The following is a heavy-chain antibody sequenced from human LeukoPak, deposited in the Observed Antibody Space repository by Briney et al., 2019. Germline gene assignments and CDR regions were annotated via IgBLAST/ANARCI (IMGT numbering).Heavy chain of an antibody. CDR3: ATSDSSGYRPTYYYYYYYMDV. V-gene: IGHV4-34*01. Sequence: SETLSLTCAVYGGSFSGYYWSWIRQPPGKGLEWIGEINHSGSTNYNPSLKSRVTISVDTSKNQFSLKLSSVTAADTAVYYCATSDSSGYRPTYYYYYYYMDVWGKGTTVTVSS. D-gene: IGHD3-22*01. CDR1: GGSFSGYY. J-gene: IGHJ6*03. CDR2: INHSGST.